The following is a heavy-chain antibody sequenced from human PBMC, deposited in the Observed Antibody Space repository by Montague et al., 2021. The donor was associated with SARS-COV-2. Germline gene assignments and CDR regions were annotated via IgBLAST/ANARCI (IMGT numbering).Heavy chain of an antibody. Sequence: SETLSLTCTVSGGSISSSNYYWGWLRQPPGKGLVWIGNMYYSGSTYPNPSLKSRVTITKDTSKNQFSLKLSSVTAADTAVYYCARDAIVLQGVTKGMDVWGQGTTVTVSS. CDR1: GGSISSSNYY. CDR3: ARDAIVLQGVTKGMDV. CDR2: MYYSGST. V-gene: IGHV4-39*07. J-gene: IGHJ6*02. D-gene: IGHD3-10*01.